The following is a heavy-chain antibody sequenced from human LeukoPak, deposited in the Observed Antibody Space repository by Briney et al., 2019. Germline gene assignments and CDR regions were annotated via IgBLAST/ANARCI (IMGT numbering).Heavy chain of an antibody. CDR3: ARGSSGYYCDHFQS. CDR1: GSTFSNHW. V-gene: IGHV3-7*01. CDR2: IKQVGIEK. J-gene: IGHJ1*01. D-gene: IGHD3-22*01. Sequence: GGSLRLSWAASGSTFSNHWMTWIRQAPGKGLEWVANIKQVGIEKYYVDSVEGRFTVSGDNTKNSLFLQMHSLRVDDTAVYYCARGSSGYYCDHFQSWGQGSLVTVSS.